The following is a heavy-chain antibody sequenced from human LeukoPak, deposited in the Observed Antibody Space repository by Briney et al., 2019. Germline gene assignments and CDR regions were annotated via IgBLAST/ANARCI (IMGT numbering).Heavy chain of an antibody. D-gene: IGHD3-3*01. CDR3: ANSLGVATPMTTS. Sequence: GGSLRLSCVASGFTFSSYAMSWVRQAPGKGLEWVSAISGSGGSTYYADSVKGRFTISRDNSKNTLYLQMNSLRAEDTAVYYWANSLGVATPMTTSWGQGTLVTVSS. J-gene: IGHJ5*02. CDR2: ISGSGGST. V-gene: IGHV3-23*01. CDR1: GFTFSSYA.